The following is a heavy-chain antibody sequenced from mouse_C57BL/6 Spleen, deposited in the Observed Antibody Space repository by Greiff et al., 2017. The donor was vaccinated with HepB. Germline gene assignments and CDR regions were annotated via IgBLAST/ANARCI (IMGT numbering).Heavy chain of an antibody. D-gene: IGHD1-1*01. CDR3: ARELDGSSFWYFDV. J-gene: IGHJ1*03. Sequence: DVKLVESEGGLVQPGSSMKLSCTASGFTFSDYYMAWVRQVPEKGLEWVANINYDGSSTYYLDSLKSRFIISRDNAKNILYLQMSSLKSEDTATYYCARELDGSSFWYFDVWGTGTTVTVSS. CDR2: INYDGSST. CDR1: GFTFSDYY. V-gene: IGHV5-16*01.